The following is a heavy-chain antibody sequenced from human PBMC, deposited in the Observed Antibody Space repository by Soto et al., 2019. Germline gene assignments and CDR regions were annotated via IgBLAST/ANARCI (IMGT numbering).Heavy chain of an antibody. D-gene: IGHD4-17*01. CDR3: ARRRTVTHRYNWFDP. V-gene: IGHV1-8*01. Sequence: QVQLVQSGAEVKKPGASVKVSCKASGYTFTSYDINWVRQATGQGLEWMGWMNPNSGNTGYAQKFQGRVTMTRNTSXXTAYMELSSLRSEDTAVYYCARRRTVTHRYNWFDPWGQGTLVTVSS. CDR2: MNPNSGNT. J-gene: IGHJ5*02. CDR1: GYTFTSYD.